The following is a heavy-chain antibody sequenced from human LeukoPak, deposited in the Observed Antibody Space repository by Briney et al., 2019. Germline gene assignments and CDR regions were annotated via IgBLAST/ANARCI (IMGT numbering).Heavy chain of an antibody. CDR2: ITSTATHT. CDR1: GFTVSSNY. Sequence: GGSLRLSCAASGFTVSSNYMSWDRQAPGKGLEWVSSITSTATHTYYADSVKGRFTISRDNAKNSLILQTSSLTVADTGIYYCARDGSPNYGYYAFFDNWGQGTLVTVSS. J-gene: IGHJ4*02. CDR3: ARDGSPNYGYYAFFDN. V-gene: IGHV3-21*01. D-gene: IGHD1-26*01.